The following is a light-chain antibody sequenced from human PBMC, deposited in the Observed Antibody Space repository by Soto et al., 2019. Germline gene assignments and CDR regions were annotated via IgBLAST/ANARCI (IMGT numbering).Light chain of an antibody. CDR2: GNT. Sequence: QSVLTQPPSVSGAPGQRVTISCTGSSSNIGAGYDVHWYQQLPGAAPKLLIYGNTNRPSGVPDRFSGSKSGTSASLAITGLQAEDEADYYCQSFDTSRRNSYVFGTGTKVTVL. V-gene: IGLV1-40*01. CDR1: SSNIGAGYD. J-gene: IGLJ1*01. CDR3: QSFDTSRRNSYV.